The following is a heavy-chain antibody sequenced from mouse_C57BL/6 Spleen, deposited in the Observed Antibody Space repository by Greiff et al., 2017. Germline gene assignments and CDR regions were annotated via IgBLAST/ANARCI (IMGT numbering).Heavy chain of an antibody. CDR1: GYAFSSSW. J-gene: IGHJ2*01. CDR2: IYPGDGDT. Sequence: VQLQQSGPELVKPGASVKISCKASGYAFSSSWMNWVKQRPGKGLEWIGRIYPGDGDTNYNGKFKGKATLTADKSSSTAYMQLSSLTSEDSAVYFCARYSNGLDYWGQGTTLTVSS. V-gene: IGHV1-82*01. CDR3: ARYSNGLDY. D-gene: IGHD3-1*01.